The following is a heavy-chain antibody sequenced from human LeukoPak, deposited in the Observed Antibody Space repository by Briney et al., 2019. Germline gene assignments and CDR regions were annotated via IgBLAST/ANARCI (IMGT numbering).Heavy chain of an antibody. Sequence: SETLSLTCAVYGGSFSGYYWSWIRQPPGKGLEWIGEINHSGSTNYNPSLKSRVTISVDTSKNQFSLKLSSVTAADTAVYYCASTENNWSDVVDYWGQGTLVTVSS. CDR1: GGSFSGYY. V-gene: IGHV4-34*01. J-gene: IGHJ4*02. CDR2: INHSGST. CDR3: ASTENNWSDVVDY. D-gene: IGHD1-1*01.